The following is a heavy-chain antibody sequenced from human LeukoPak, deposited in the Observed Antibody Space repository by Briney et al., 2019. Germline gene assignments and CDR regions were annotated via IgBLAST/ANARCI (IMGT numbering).Heavy chain of an antibody. CDR3: AKDFSQYQLLLAFDI. CDR2: ISGSGDNT. Sequence: GGSLRLSCAASGFTFGSYAMSWVRQAPGKGLEWVSAISGSGDNTYYADSVKGRFTISRDNSKNTLYLQMNSLRAEDTAVYYCAKDFSQYQLLLAFDIWGQGTMVTVSS. V-gene: IGHV3-23*01. CDR1: GFTFGSYA. J-gene: IGHJ3*02. D-gene: IGHD2-2*01.